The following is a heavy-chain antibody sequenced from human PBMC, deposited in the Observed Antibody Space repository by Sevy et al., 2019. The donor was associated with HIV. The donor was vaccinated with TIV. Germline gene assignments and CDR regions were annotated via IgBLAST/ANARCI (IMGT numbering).Heavy chain of an antibody. CDR3: AKDQPGSGWAFDY. CDR1: GFTFSSHA. J-gene: IGHJ4*02. D-gene: IGHD1-26*01. Sequence: GGSLRLSCAASGFTFSSHAMSWVRQAPGKGLEWVSAIIKSGDRTYYADSVKGRFTTSRDNSKNTLYLQMNSLRAEDTAVYYCAKDQPGSGWAFDYWGQGTLVTVSS. CDR2: IIKSGDRT. V-gene: IGHV3-23*01.